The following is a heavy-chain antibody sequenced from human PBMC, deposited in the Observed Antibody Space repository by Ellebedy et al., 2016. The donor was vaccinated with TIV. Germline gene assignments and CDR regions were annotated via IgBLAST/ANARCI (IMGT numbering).Heavy chain of an antibody. Sequence: AASVKVSCKASGYTFTSYDINWVRQATGQGLEWMGWMNPSSGNTGYAQKFQGRVTMTRNTSISTAYMELSSLRSEDTAVYYCARGVSTSPMDADFNYWGQGTLVTVSS. D-gene: IGHD2-2*01. CDR3: ARGVSTSPMDADFNY. J-gene: IGHJ4*02. CDR1: GYTFTSYD. CDR2: MNPSSGNT. V-gene: IGHV1-8*01.